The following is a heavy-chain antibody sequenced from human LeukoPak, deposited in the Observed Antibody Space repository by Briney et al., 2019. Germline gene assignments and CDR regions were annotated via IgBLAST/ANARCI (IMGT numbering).Heavy chain of an antibody. CDR1: GFTFSNYA. D-gene: IGHD3-22*01. Sequence: GGSLRFSCEASGFTFSNYAMSWVRQAPGKGLEWVSGICGHGISIYYADSVKGRFTISRDNSKSTLYLVMNSLRAEDTAVYYCAKDHRDSSGPLDQHWGQGTLVTVSS. CDR3: AKDHRDSSGPLDQH. V-gene: IGHV3-23*01. J-gene: IGHJ1*01. CDR2: ICGHGISI.